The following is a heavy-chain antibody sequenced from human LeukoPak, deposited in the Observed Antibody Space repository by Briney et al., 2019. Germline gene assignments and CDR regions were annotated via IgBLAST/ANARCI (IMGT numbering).Heavy chain of an antibody. J-gene: IGHJ4*02. V-gene: IGHV4-4*07. D-gene: IGHD1-1*01. Sequence: SERVSLTCTVSGGSISSYYWSWIRQPAGKGLEWIGRIYTSGSTNYNPSLKSRVTMSVDTSKNQFSLKPSSVTAADTAVYYCTREEVVSVESFDYWGQGALVTVSS. CDR1: GGSISSYY. CDR2: IYTSGST. CDR3: TREEVVSVESFDY.